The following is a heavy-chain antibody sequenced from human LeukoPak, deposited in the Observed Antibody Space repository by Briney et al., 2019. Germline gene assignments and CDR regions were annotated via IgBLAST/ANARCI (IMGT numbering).Heavy chain of an antibody. CDR1: GGSISSFY. Sequence: PSETLSLTCTVSGGSISSFYWSWIRQPPGKGLEWIGYIYYSGSNKYNPSLKSRVTISVDTYKNQSSLKLTSVTAADTAVYYCARGGGNCGGDCYALDYWGQGTRVAVSS. V-gene: IGHV4-59*01. CDR3: ARGGGNCGGDCYALDY. CDR2: IYYSGSN. J-gene: IGHJ4*02. D-gene: IGHD2-21*02.